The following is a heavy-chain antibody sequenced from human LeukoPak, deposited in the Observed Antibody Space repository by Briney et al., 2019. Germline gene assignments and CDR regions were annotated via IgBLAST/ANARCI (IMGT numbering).Heavy chain of an antibody. J-gene: IGHJ4*02. CDR2: IIPILGIA. CDR1: GGTFSSYA. V-gene: IGHV1-69*04. CDR3: ARAPDRGAALYY. Sequence: EASVTVSCTASGGTFSSYAISWVRQAPGQGLEWMGRIIPILGIANYAQKFQGRVTITADKSTSTAYMELSSLRSEDTAVYYCARAPDRGAALYYWGQGTLVTVSS. D-gene: IGHD3-10*01.